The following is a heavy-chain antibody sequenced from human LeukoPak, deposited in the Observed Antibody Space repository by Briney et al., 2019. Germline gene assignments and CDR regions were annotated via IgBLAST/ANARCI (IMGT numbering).Heavy chain of an antibody. CDR3: ARDYCSGGDCPKLLDY. CDR1: GFTFSSYS. J-gene: IGHJ4*02. V-gene: IGHV3-48*01. CDR2: ISSSSSTI. D-gene: IGHD2-15*01. Sequence: GGSLRLSCAASGFTFSSYSMNWVRQAPGKGLEWISYISSSSSTIYYADSVKGRFTISRDNAKNSVYLQMNSLRVEDTAVYYCARDYCSGGDCPKLLDYWGQGTLVTVSS.